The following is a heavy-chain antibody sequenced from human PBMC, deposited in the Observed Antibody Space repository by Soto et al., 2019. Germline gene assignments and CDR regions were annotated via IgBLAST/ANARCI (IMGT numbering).Heavy chain of an antibody. V-gene: IGHV4-39*01. CDR1: GGSISSSSYY. Sequence: SETLSLTCTVSGGSISSSSYYWGWIRQPPGEGLEWIGSIYYSGSTYYNPSLKSRVTISVDTSKNQFSLKLSSVTAADTAVYYCARQLGHRYDFWTDDAFDIWGQGTMVTVSS. D-gene: IGHD3-3*01. CDR2: IYYSGST. J-gene: IGHJ3*02. CDR3: ARQLGHRYDFWTDDAFDI.